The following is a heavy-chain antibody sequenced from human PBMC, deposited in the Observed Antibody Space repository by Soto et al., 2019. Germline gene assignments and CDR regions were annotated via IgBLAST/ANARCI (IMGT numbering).Heavy chain of an antibody. CDR2: IYYSGST. V-gene: IGHV4-59*01. CDR3: ARVNDFWSGIDY. D-gene: IGHD3-3*01. CDR1: GGSISSYY. Sequence: ASETLSLTCTVSGGSISSYYWSWIRQPPGKGLEWIGYIYYSGSTNYNPSLKSRVTISVDTSKNQFSLKLSSVTAADTAVYYCARVNDFWSGIDYWGQGTLVTVSS. J-gene: IGHJ4*02.